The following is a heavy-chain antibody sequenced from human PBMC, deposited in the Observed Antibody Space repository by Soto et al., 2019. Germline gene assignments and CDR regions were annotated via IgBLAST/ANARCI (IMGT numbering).Heavy chain of an antibody. CDR2: IWYDGSNK. V-gene: IGHV3-33*01. J-gene: IGHJ6*03. CDR3: ARNYVGYCSGGSCYQRPYYYYYMDV. Sequence: SLRLSCAASGFTFSSYGMHWVRQAPGKGLEWVAVIWYDGSNKYYADSVKGRFTISRDNSKNTLYLQMNSLRAEDTAVYYCARNYVGYCSGGSCYQRPYYYYYMDVWGKGTTVTVSS. D-gene: IGHD2-15*01. CDR1: GFTFSSYG.